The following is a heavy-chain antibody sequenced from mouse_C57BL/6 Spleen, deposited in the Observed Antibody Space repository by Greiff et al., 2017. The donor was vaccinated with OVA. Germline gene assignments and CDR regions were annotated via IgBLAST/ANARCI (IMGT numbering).Heavy chain of an antibody. V-gene: IGHV1-64*01. CDR2: IHPNSGST. D-gene: IGHD1-1*01. J-gene: IGHJ2*01. CDR1: GYTFTSYW. CDR3: APSITTVPSYFDY. Sequence: VQLQQSGAELVKPGASVKLSCKASGYTFTSYWMHWVKQRPGQGLEWIGMIHPNSGSTNYNEKFKSKATLTVDKSSSTAYMQLSNLTSEDSAVYYCAPSITTVPSYFDYWGQGTTLTVSS.